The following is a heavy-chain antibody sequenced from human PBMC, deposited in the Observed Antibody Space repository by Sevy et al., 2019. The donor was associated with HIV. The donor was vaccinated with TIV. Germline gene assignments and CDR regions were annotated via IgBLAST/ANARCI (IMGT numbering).Heavy chain of an antibody. J-gene: IGHJ4*02. Sequence: GGSLRLSCAASGFTFSSYAMHWVRQAPGKGLEWVAVISYDGSNKYHADSVKGRFTISRDNSKNTLYLQMNSLRAEDTAVYYCARGRGYCSSTSCYFDYWGQGTLVTVSS. V-gene: IGHV3-30-3*01. D-gene: IGHD2-2*01. CDR1: GFTFSSYA. CDR2: ISYDGSNK. CDR3: ARGRGYCSSTSCYFDY.